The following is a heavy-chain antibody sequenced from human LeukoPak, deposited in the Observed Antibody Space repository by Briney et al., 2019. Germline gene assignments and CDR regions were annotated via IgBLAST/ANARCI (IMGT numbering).Heavy chain of an antibody. V-gene: IGHV3-48*01. Sequence: GRSLRLSCAASGFTFSNYAMNWVRQAPEKGLEWVSYSSSGSSTIYYADSVKGRFTISRDNAKDSLFLQMNSLRAEDTAVYYCARGEQDMATMSIDYWGQGTLVTVSS. CDR2: SSSGSSTI. CDR3: ARGEQDMATMSIDY. D-gene: IGHD5-24*01. CDR1: GFTFSNYA. J-gene: IGHJ4*02.